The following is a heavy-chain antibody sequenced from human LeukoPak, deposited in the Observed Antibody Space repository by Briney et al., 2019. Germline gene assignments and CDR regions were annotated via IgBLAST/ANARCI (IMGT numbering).Heavy chain of an antibody. Sequence: PGGSLRLSCAASGFTFSDYYMSWIRQAPGKGLEWVSYIGSRGSTIYYADSVKGRFTISRDNAKNSLYLQMNSLRAEDTAVYYCARSTTGTTSKFDYWGQGTLVTVSS. CDR3: ARSTTGTTSKFDY. CDR2: IGSRGSTI. V-gene: IGHV3-11*01. CDR1: GFTFSDYY. J-gene: IGHJ4*02. D-gene: IGHD1-1*01.